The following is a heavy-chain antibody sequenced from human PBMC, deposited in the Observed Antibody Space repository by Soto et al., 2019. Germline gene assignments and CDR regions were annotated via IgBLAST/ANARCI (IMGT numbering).Heavy chain of an antibody. J-gene: IGHJ4*02. Sequence: QLQLQESGPGLVKPSETLSLTCTVSGGSISSSSYYWGWIRQPPGKGLEWIGSIYYSGSTYYNPSLSSRVPIAVDTTKTPFSLKLSSVTAADTAVYYCARHPATTVTTSPRFDYWGQGTLVTVSS. CDR3: ARHPATTVTTSPRFDY. CDR1: GGSISSSSYY. CDR2: IYYSGST. D-gene: IGHD4-17*01. V-gene: IGHV4-39*01.